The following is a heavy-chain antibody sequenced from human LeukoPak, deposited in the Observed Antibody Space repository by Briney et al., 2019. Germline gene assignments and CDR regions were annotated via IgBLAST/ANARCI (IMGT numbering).Heavy chain of an antibody. CDR1: GASLSSYY. V-gene: IGHV4-59*01. D-gene: IGHD5-18*01. Sequence: SETLSLTCTVSGASLSSYYWSWIRQSPGKGLEGIGYIYYSGSTNYNPSLKSRVTISVDPSKNQFSLKLSSVTAADTAVYYCARERDTDYYYYYMDVWGKGTTVTISS. CDR2: IYYSGST. J-gene: IGHJ6*03. CDR3: ARERDTDYYYYYMDV.